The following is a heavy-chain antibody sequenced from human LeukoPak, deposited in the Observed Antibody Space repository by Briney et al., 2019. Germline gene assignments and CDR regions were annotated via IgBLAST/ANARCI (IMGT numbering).Heavy chain of an antibody. CDR3: VRSDDFWSGYCGY. CDR2: INHSGST. D-gene: IGHD3-3*01. Sequence: SETLSLTCTVSGGSISSSSYYWGWIRQPPGKRLEWIGEINHSGSTNYNPSLKSRFTISVDTSKNQFSLKLSSVTAADTAVYYCVRSDDFWSGYCGYWGQGTLVTVSS. V-gene: IGHV4-39*07. J-gene: IGHJ4*02. CDR1: GGSISSSSYY.